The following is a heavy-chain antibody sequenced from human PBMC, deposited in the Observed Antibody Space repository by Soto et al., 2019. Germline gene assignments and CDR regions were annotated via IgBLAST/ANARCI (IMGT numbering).Heavy chain of an antibody. J-gene: IGHJ5*02. CDR1: GFSLSTSGVG. CDR2: IYWDDDK. Sequence: QITLKESGPALVKPTQPLTLTCTFSGFSLSTSGVGVGWIRQPPGKALEWLALIYWDDDKRYSPSLKSRLTITKDTANNQVFLTMTSMDPVDTANSYCAPSRRLCSGNSCYSIWFSPWGHGTLVTVSS. CDR3: APSRRLCSGNSCYSIWFSP. D-gene: IGHD2-15*01. V-gene: IGHV2-5*02.